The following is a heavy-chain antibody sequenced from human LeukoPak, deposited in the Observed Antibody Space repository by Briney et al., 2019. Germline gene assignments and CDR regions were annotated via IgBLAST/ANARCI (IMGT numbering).Heavy chain of an antibody. V-gene: IGHV4-34*01. CDR1: GGSFSGYY. CDR3: ARDGDHQYDSSVVYLQH. Sequence: PSETLSLTCAVYGGSFSGYYWSWIRQPPGKGLEWIGEINHSGSTNYNPSLKSRVTISVDTSKNQFSLKLSSVTAADTAVYYCARDGDHQYDSSVVYLQHWGQGTRVTVSS. J-gene: IGHJ1*01. CDR2: INHSGST. D-gene: IGHD3-22*01.